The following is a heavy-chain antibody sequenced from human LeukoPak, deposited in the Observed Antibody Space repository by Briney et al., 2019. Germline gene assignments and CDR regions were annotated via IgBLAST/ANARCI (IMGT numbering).Heavy chain of an antibody. CDR2: IYYSGST. D-gene: IGHD2-21*02. J-gene: IGHJ3*02. Sequence: PSETLSLICTVSGGSMSSSGQYWGWIRQSPVKGLEWIGSIYYSGSTYYNPSLKSRVTISVDTSKNQFSLELTSVTAADTAIYYSARNMTAISRLDVFDIWGPGTMVTVS. V-gene: IGHV4-39*01. CDR1: GGSMSSSGQY. CDR3: ARNMTAISRLDVFDI.